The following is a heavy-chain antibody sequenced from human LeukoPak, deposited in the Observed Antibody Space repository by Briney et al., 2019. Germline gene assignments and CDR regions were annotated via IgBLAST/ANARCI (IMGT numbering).Heavy chain of an antibody. V-gene: IGHV4-59*01. D-gene: IGHD1-26*01. CDR3: ASPPVGK. J-gene: IGHJ4*02. Sequence: SETLSLTCTVSGGSISIYYWSWIRQPPGKGLEWIGYIYYSGSTNYNPSLKSRVTMSVDTSKNQFSLKLSSVTAADTAVCYCASPPVGKWGQGTLVTVAS. CDR1: GGSISIYY. CDR2: IYYSGST.